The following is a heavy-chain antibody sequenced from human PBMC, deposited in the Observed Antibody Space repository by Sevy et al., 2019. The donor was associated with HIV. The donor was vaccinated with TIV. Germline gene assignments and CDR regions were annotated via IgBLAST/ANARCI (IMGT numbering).Heavy chain of an antibody. J-gene: IGHJ4*02. CDR2: IWYDGNNK. CDR1: GFTFSSYG. Sequence: GGFLRLSCAASGFTFSSYGMHWVRQAPGKGLEWVAGIWYDGNNKDYADSVKGRFTISRDNSKNTVYLQMNSLRAEDTAVYYCAKGIAAAGYYFDFWGQGTLVTVSS. V-gene: IGHV3-33*06. D-gene: IGHD6-13*01. CDR3: AKGIAAAGYYFDF.